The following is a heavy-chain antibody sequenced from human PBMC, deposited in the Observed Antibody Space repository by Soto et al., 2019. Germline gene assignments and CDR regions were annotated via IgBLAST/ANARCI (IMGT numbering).Heavy chain of an antibody. J-gene: IGHJ4*02. CDR3: ASESEDRTSTFDY. Sequence: EVQLVESGGGLVKPGGSLRLSCAASGFTFTRYSMNWVRQAPGKGLEWVSSISSTTNYIYYGDSMKGRFTISRDNAKNSLYLEMNSLRAEDTAVYYCASESEDRTSTFDYWGQGTLVTVSS. D-gene: IGHD2-2*01. CDR1: GFTFTRYS. CDR2: ISSTTNYI. V-gene: IGHV3-21*06.